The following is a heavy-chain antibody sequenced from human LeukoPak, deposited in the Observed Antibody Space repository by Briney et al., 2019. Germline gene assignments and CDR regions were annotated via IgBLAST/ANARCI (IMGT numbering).Heavy chain of an antibody. V-gene: IGHV4-59*01. CDR1: GGSISSYY. Sequence: SETLSLTCTVSGGSISSYYWSWIRQPPGKGLEWIGYIYYSGSTNYNPSLKSRVTISVDTSKNQFSLKPSSVTAADTAVYYCARGASQDQDYYDSSGYYPYDYWGQGTLVTVSS. J-gene: IGHJ4*02. D-gene: IGHD3-22*01. CDR3: ARGASQDQDYYDSSGYYPYDY. CDR2: IYYSGST.